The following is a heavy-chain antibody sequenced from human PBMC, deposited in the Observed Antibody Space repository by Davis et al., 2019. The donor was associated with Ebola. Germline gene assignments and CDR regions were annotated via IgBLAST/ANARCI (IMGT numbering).Heavy chain of an antibody. J-gene: IGHJ6*02. V-gene: IGHV4-59*01. Sequence: SETLSLTCTVSGGSISSYYWSWIRQPPGKGLEWIGYIYYSGGTNYNPSLKRRVTISVDTSKNQFSLKLSFVTAADTAVYYCARGGGYYYDSSGYYTRYGMDVWGQGTTVTVSS. CDR1: GGSISSYY. D-gene: IGHD3-22*01. CDR2: IYYSGGT. CDR3: ARGGGYYYDSSGYYTRYGMDV.